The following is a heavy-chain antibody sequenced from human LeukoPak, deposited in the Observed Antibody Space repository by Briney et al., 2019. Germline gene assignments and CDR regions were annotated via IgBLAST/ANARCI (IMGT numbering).Heavy chain of an antibody. J-gene: IGHJ4*02. V-gene: IGHV1-2*02. CDR1: GHTFIGYY. D-gene: IGHD3-3*01. CDR2: VNYNSGDT. Sequence: ASVKVSCKASGHTFIGYYMQWVRQAPGQGLEWMGWVNYNSGDTRYAQKFQGRVTMTRDTSISTAYMELYRLTSEDTAVYYCAREVNTWSDNEWGQGTLVTVSS. CDR3: AREVNTWSDNE.